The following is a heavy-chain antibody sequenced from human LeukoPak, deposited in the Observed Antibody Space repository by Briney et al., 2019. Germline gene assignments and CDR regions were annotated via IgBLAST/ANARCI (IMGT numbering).Heavy chain of an antibody. J-gene: IGHJ4*02. CDR1: GFTFSSYA. D-gene: IGHD3-10*01. CDR2: ISYDGSNK. CDR3: ARDFGYYYGSAPHGDY. Sequence: PGGSLRLSCAASGFTFSSYAMHWVRQAPGKGLEWVAVISYDGSNKYYADSVKGRFTISRYNSKNTLYLQMNSLRAEDTAVYYCARDFGYYYGSAPHGDYWGQGTLVTVSS. V-gene: IGHV3-30-3*01.